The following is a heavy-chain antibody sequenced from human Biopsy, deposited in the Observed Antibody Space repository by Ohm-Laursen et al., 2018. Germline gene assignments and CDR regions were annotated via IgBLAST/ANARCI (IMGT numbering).Heavy chain of an antibody. D-gene: IGHD1-1*01. CDR3: ARETPTGIPFNWFDP. V-gene: IGHV6-1*01. CDR2: TYYRSKRYN. J-gene: IGHJ5*02. CDR1: GDSVSSNSAA. Sequence: SQTLSLTCAISGDSVSSNSAAWNWIRQSPSRGLEWLGRTYYRSKRYNDYAVFVKSRITINPDTSKNQFSLQLNSVTPEDTAVYYCARETPTGIPFNWFDPWGQGTLVTVSS.